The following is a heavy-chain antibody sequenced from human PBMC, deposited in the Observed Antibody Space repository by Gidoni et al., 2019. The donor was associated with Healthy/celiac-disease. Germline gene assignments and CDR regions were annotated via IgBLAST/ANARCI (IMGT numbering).Heavy chain of an antibody. D-gene: IGHD1-26*01. J-gene: IGHJ4*02. CDR3: ARVVGANHFDY. CDR1: GGPVSSGSSY. V-gene: IGHV4-61*01. CDR2: IYYSGST. Sequence: QVQLQESGPGLVKPSETLSLTCTVPGGPVSSGSSYWSWIRQPPGKGLEWIGYIYYSGSTNYNPSLKSRVTISVDTSKNQFSLKLSSVTAADTAVYYCARVVGANHFDYWGQGTLVTVSS.